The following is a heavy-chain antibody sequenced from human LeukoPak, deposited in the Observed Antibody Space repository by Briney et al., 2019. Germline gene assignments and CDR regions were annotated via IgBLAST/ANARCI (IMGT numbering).Heavy chain of an antibody. J-gene: IGHJ5*02. V-gene: IGHV3-23*01. CDR3: XXXXTXXXXFDP. CDR1: FXXXXYG. CDR2: ISGSGGNT. Sequence: FXXXXYGMTWVRQAPGXGLXWVSGISGSGGNTYYADSVKGRFTSSRDNSKXTLYLQMNSLRAEDTAVYYXXXXXTXXXXFDPWGXGXLVTVSS.